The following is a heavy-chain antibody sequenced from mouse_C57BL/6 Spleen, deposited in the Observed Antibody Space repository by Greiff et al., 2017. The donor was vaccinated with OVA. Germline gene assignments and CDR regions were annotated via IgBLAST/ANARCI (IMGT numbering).Heavy chain of an antibody. CDR1: GYTFTSYW. D-gene: IGHD1-1*01. CDR2: INPSNGGT. V-gene: IGHV1-53*01. CDR3: ARAQITAVVATDYAMDY. Sequence: QVQLQQPGTELVKPGASVKLSCKASGYTFTSYWMHWVKQRPGQGLEWIGNINPSNGGTNYNEKFKSKATLTVDKSSSTAYMQLSGLTSENSAVYDCARAQITAVVATDYAMDYWGQGTSVTVSS. J-gene: IGHJ4*01.